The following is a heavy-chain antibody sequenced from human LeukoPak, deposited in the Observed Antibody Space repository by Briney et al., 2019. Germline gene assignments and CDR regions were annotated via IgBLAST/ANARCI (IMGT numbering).Heavy chain of an antibody. Sequence: GGSLRLSCAASGFTFSSYSMNWVRQAPGKGLEWVSYISSSSSTIYYADSVKGRFTISRDNAKNSLYLQMNSLRDEDTAVYYCARDLSYSDQNPFDYWGQGTLVTVSS. CDR1: GFTFSSYS. D-gene: IGHD4-17*01. J-gene: IGHJ4*02. CDR3: ARDLSYSDQNPFDY. V-gene: IGHV3-48*02. CDR2: ISSSSSTI.